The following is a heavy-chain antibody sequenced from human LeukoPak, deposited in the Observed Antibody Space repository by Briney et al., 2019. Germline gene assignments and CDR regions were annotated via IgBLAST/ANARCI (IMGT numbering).Heavy chain of an antibody. CDR1: GFTFSAHT. CDR3: AKVFRSGDLFVSDS. D-gene: IGHD4-17*01. V-gene: IGHV3-21*04. CDR2: IRTSTSNNI. J-gene: IGHJ4*02. Sequence: GGSLRLSCAASGFTFSAHTMNWVRQAPGKDLEWVASIRTSTSNNIFNADSVKGRFTISRDNSKNTLYLQMNILRAEDSAVYYCAKVFRSGDLFVSDSWGQGTLVTVSS.